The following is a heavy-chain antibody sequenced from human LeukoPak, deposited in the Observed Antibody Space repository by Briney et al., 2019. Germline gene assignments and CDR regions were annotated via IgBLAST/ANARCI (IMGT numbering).Heavy chain of an antibody. CDR2: MNPNSGNT. CDR3: ARALREVVVTMSRRRTGWFDP. D-gene: IGHD2-21*02. CDR1: GYTFTSYD. V-gene: IGHV1-8*01. J-gene: IGHJ5*02. Sequence: GASVKVSCKASGYTFTSYDINWVRQATGQGLEWMGWMNPNSGNTGYAQKFQGRVTMTRNTSISTAYMELSSLRSEDTAVYYCARALREVVVTMSRRRTGWFDPWGQGTLVTVSS.